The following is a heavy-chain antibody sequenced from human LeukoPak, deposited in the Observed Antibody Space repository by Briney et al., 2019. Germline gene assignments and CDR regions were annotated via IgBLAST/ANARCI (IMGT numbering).Heavy chain of an antibody. J-gene: IGHJ3*02. CDR2: IYYSGST. Sequence: SETLSLTCTVSGGAISSYYWSWIRQPPGKGLEWVGYIYYSGSTNNNPSLKSRVTISVDTSKNQFSLKLSSVTAAGTAVYYCARQSPLVRAFYIWGEGTMVTVCS. D-gene: IGHD3-10*01. CDR1: GGAISSYY. CDR3: ARQSPLVRAFYI. V-gene: IGHV4-59*08.